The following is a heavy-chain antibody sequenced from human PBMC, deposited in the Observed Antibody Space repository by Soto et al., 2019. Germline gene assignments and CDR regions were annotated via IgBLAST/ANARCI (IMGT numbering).Heavy chain of an antibody. V-gene: IGHV1-69*13. Sequence: SVKVSCKASGGTFSSYAISWVRQAPGQGLEWMGGIIPIFGTANYAQKFQGRVTITADESTSTAYMELSSLRSEDTAVFYCARDKYIVVVTPGAFDIWGQGTMVTVSS. D-gene: IGHD2-21*02. CDR3: ARDKYIVVVTPGAFDI. CDR2: IIPIFGTA. CDR1: GGTFSSYA. J-gene: IGHJ3*02.